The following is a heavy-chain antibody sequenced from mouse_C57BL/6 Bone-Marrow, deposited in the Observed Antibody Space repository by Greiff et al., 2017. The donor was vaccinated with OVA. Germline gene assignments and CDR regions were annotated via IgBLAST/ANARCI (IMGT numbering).Heavy chain of an antibody. CDR1: GFTFSDYY. Sequence: DVHLVESEGGLVQPGSSMKLSCTASGFTFSDYYMAWVRQVPEKGLEWVANSNYDGSSTYYLDSLKSRFIISRDNAKNILYLQMSSLKSEDTATYYCARDNYYGSSYWYFDVWGTGTTVTVSS. V-gene: IGHV5-16*01. D-gene: IGHD1-1*01. CDR2: SNYDGSST. J-gene: IGHJ1*03. CDR3: ARDNYYGSSYWYFDV.